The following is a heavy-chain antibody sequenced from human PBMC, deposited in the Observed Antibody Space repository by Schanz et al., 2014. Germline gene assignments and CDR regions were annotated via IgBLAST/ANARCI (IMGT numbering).Heavy chain of an antibody. CDR2: IWYDENNK. Sequence: VRLVESGGGLVQPGGSLRLSCEASGFDFNSYSMNWVRQAPGKGLEWVAVIWYDENNKYYADSVKGRFTMSRDNSKNTLYLHMKSLRGEDTAVYYCARPRFDYGEVDYWGQGTLVTVSS. CDR1: GFDFNSYS. V-gene: IGHV3-33*08. D-gene: IGHD4-17*01. J-gene: IGHJ4*02. CDR3: ARPRFDYGEVDY.